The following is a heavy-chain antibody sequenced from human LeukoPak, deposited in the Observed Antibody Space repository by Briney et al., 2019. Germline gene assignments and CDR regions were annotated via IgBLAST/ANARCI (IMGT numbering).Heavy chain of an antibody. D-gene: IGHD3-22*01. V-gene: IGHV1-69*04. CDR3: ADDSRQLDAFDI. J-gene: IGHJ3*02. CDR1: GGTFSSYA. CDR2: IIPILGIA. Sequence: SVKVSCKASGGTFSSYAISWVRQAPGQGLEWMGRIIPILGIANYAQKFQGRVTITADKSTSTAYMELCSLRSEDTAVYYCADDSRQLDAFDIWGQGTMVTVSS.